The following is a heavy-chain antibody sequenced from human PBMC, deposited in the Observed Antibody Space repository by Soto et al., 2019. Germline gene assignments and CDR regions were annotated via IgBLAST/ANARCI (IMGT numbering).Heavy chain of an antibody. J-gene: IGHJ6*02. V-gene: IGHV1-46*01. D-gene: IGHD2-8*01. Sequence: QVQLVQSGAEVKKPGASVKVSCKASGYTFTSYYMHWVLQAPGQGLEWMGIINPSGGSTSYAQKFQGRVTMTRDTSTSTVYMELSSLRSEDTAVYYCARDMGYDNYYYYGMDVWGQGTTVTVSS. CDR1: GYTFTSYY. CDR2: INPSGGST. CDR3: ARDMGYDNYYYYGMDV.